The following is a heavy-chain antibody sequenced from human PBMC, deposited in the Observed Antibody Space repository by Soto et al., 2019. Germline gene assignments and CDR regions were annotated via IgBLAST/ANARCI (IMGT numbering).Heavy chain of an antibody. CDR3: ARSSGGSGWTYYYYYYTDV. V-gene: IGHV1-8*01. CDR1: GYTFTSYD. Sequence: ASVKVSCKASGYTFTSYDINWVRQATGQGLERMGWMNPNSGNTGYAQKFQGRVTMTRNTSISTAYMELSSLRSEDTAVFYCARSSGGSGWTYYYYYYTDVWGKGTTVTVSS. D-gene: IGHD6-19*01. CDR2: MNPNSGNT. J-gene: IGHJ6*03.